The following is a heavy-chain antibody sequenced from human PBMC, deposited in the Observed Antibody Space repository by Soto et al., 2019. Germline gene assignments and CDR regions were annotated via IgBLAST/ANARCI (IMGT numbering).Heavy chain of an antibody. J-gene: IGHJ4*02. CDR3: ARHYDILTGYYLYFDY. V-gene: IGHV4-59*01. Sequence: QVQLQESGPGLVKPSETLSLTCTVSGGSISSYYWSWIRQPPGKRLEWIGYIYYSGSTNYNPSLKSRVTISVDTSKNQFSLKLSSVTAADTAVYYCARHYDILTGYYLYFDYWGQGTLVTVSS. D-gene: IGHD3-9*01. CDR1: GGSISSYY. CDR2: IYYSGST.